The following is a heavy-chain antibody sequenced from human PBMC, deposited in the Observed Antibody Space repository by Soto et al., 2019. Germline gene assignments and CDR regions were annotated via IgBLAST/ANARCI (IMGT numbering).Heavy chain of an antibody. J-gene: IGHJ6*02. CDR2: IYYSGST. CDR1: GGSISSGGYY. V-gene: IGHV4-31*03. Sequence: PSETLSLTCTVSGGSISSGGYYWSWIRQHPGKGLEWIGYIYYSGSTYYNPSLKSRVTISVDTSKNQFSLKLSSVTAADTAVYYCARDYYGSGGRDYYYYYGMDVWGQGTTVTVSS. D-gene: IGHD3-10*01. CDR3: ARDYYGSGGRDYYYYYGMDV.